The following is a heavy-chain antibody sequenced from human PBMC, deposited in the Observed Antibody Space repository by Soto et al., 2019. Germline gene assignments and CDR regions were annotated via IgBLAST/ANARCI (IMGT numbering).Heavy chain of an antibody. CDR1: GGSISSGDYY. J-gene: IGHJ5*02. CDR3: ARDIPYCSGGSCYSAWFDP. D-gene: IGHD2-15*01. V-gene: IGHV4-30-4*01. CDR2: IYYSGST. Sequence: QVQLQESGPGLVKPSQTLSLTCTVSGGSISSGDYYWSWIRQPPRNGLEWIGYIYYSGSTYYNPSLKSRFTISVDTSKNQFSLKLSSVTAADTAVYYCARDIPYCSGGSCYSAWFDPWGQGTLVTVSS.